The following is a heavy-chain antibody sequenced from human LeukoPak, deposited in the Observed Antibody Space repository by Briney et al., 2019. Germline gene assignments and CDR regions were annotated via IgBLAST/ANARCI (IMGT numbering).Heavy chain of an antibody. Sequence: SGTLSLTCAVSGGSISSSNWWSWVRQPPGKGLEWIGEIYHSGSTYYNPSLKSRVTISVDTSKNQFSLKLSSVTAADTAVYYCARAKYSNCFDYWGQGTLVTVSS. D-gene: IGHD4-11*01. CDR1: GGSISSSNW. CDR2: IYHSGST. V-gene: IGHV4-4*02. J-gene: IGHJ4*02. CDR3: ARAKYSNCFDY.